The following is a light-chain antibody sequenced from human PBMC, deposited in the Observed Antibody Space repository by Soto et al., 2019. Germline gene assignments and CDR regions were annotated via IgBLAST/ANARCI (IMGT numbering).Light chain of an antibody. CDR2: DAS. V-gene: IGKV3-11*01. Sequence: EVVLTQFPATLSLSPEERATLSCRASQSVSSYLAWYQHKPGQAPRLLFYDASRRATGIPARFSGSGSGTDFTLTISSLEPGDFAVYYCQHRSTRPSWTFGQGTKVEIK. CDR1: QSVSSY. CDR3: QHRSTRPSWT. J-gene: IGKJ1*01.